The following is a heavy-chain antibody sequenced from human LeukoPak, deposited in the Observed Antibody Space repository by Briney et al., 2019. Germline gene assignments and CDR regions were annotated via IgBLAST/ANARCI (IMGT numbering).Heavy chain of an antibody. CDR2: IWYDGSNK. CDR1: GFTLSSYG. J-gene: IGHJ4*02. V-gene: IGHV3-33*01. Sequence: GGSLRLSCAASGFTLSSYGMHWVRQAPGKGLEWVAVIWYDGSNKYYADSVKGRFTISRDNSKNTLYLQMNSLRAEDTAVYYCARDRARFYTYYFDYWGQGTLVTVSS. CDR3: ARDRARFYTYYFDY. D-gene: IGHD2/OR15-2a*01.